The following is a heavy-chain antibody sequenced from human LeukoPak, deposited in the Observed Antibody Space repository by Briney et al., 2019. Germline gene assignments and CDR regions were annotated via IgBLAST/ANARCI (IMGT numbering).Heavy chain of an antibody. D-gene: IGHD3-3*01. CDR2: IYPGESIYATENS. CDR1: GVSISAYY. V-gene: IGHV4-4*07. Sequence: SETLSLTCTVSGVSISAYYWSWIRQSAGNGLEWIGRIYPGESIYATENSYYNPSLKSRISLSGDTSKNQFSLKLSSVTAADTAVYYCARGATIFGVARNYGMDVWGQGTTVTVSS. CDR3: ARGATIFGVARNYGMDV. J-gene: IGHJ6*02.